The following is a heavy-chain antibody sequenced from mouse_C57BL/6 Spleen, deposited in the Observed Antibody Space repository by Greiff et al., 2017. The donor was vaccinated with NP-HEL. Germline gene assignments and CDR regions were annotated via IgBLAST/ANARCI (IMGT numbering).Heavy chain of an antibody. CDR3: ARRTGNGVFFDY. CDR2: ISSGSSTI. D-gene: IGHD4-1*01. J-gene: IGHJ2*01. Sequence: EVQVVESGGGLVKPGGSLKLSCAASGFTFSDYGMHWVRQAPEKGLEWVAYISSGSSTIYYADTVKGRFTISRDNAKNTLFLQMTSMRSEDTAMYYCARRTGNGVFFDYWGQGTTLTVSS. V-gene: IGHV5-17*01. CDR1: GFTFSDYG.